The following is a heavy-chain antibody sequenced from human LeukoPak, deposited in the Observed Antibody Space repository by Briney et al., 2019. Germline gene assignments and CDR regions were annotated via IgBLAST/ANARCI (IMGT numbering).Heavy chain of an antibody. D-gene: IGHD6-13*01. CDR3: AKKGRRGIAAAGDFDY. CDR1: GFTFSNYW. Sequence: PGGSLRLSCEGSGFTFSNYWMGWVRQAPGKGLEWVAFIRYDGSNKYYADSVKGRFTISRDNSKNTLYLQMNSLRAEDTAVYYCAKKGRRGIAAAGDFDYWGQGTLVTVSS. J-gene: IGHJ4*02. V-gene: IGHV3-30*02. CDR2: IRYDGSNK.